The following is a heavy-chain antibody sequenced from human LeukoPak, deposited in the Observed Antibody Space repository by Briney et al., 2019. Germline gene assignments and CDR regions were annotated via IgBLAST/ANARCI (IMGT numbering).Heavy chain of an antibody. J-gene: IGHJ4*02. D-gene: IGHD3-16*01. V-gene: IGHV3-30*04. CDR1: GFTFSSYA. CDR3: ARAGSPTFYFDY. Sequence: QSGGSLRLSCAASGFTFSSYAMHWVRQAPGKGLEWVAVISYDGSNKYYAGSVKGRFTISRDNSKNTLYLQMNSLRAEDTAVYYCARAGSPTFYFDYWGQGTLVTVSS. CDR2: ISYDGSNK.